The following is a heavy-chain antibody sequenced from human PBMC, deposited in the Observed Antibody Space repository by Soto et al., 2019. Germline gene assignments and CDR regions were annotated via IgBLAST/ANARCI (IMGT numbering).Heavy chain of an antibody. CDR3: ARVLLLGDYDILTGPFDY. J-gene: IGHJ4*02. D-gene: IGHD3-9*01. CDR2: INAGNGNT. V-gene: IGHV1-3*01. Sequence: SVKLYCKTSGYRYTRYAMHWVSKKNGQRLEWMGWINAGNGNTKYSQKFQGRVTITRDTSASTAYMELSSLRSEDTAVYYCARVLLLGDYDILTGPFDYLGQGTLVTVFS. CDR1: GYRYTRYA.